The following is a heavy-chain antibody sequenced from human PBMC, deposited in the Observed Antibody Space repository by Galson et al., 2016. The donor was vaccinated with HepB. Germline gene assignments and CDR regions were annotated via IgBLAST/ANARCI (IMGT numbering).Heavy chain of an antibody. V-gene: IGHV3-33*01. D-gene: IGHD4-17*01. J-gene: IGHJ4*02. CDR3: ARDRYGDYLDY. CDR1: GFTFNSYG. Sequence: SLRLSCAASGFTFNSYGMHWVRQAPGKGLEWVAIIWYDRKNKYYADSVTGRFTISRNISKNTLYLQMNSLRAEDTAVYYCARDRYGDYLDYWGQGTLVTVSS. CDR2: IWYDRKNK.